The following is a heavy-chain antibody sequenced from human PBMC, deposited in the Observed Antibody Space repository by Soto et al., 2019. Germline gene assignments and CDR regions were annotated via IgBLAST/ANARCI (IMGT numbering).Heavy chain of an antibody. CDR2: ISWDGGST. Sequence: GGSLRLSCAASGFTFDDYTMHWVRQAPGKGLEWVSLISWDGGSTYYADSVKGRFTISRDNSKNSLYLQMNSLRTEDTALYYCAKDLRSGSYVMSIDYWGQGTLVTVSS. D-gene: IGHD1-26*01. CDR1: GFTFDDYT. J-gene: IGHJ4*02. V-gene: IGHV3-43*01. CDR3: AKDLRSGSYVMSIDY.